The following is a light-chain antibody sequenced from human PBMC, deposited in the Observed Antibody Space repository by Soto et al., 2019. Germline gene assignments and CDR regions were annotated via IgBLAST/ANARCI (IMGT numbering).Light chain of an antibody. CDR3: SSYSSTTTLVV. Sequence: QSALTQPASVSGSPGQSITLSCSATSSDFRGYNYVSWYQQHPGEAPTLIIYDVTNRPSGVSNRFSGSTSGNTAFLTISGLQADDEADYYCSSYSSTTTLVVFGTGTKLTVL. CDR1: SSDFRGYNY. V-gene: IGLV2-14*03. J-gene: IGLJ1*01. CDR2: DVT.